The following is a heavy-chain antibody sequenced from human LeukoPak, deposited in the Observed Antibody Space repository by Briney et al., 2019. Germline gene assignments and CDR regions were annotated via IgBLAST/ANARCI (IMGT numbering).Heavy chain of an antibody. CDR3: ARGGRSYYGSASYYIGDN. CDR2: INWKGDST. V-gene: IGHV3-20*04. D-gene: IGHD3-10*01. CDR1: GFTFDDYG. Sequence: GGSLRLSCAASGFTFDDYGMSWVRQAPGKGLEWVSGINWKGDSTGYADSVKGRFTITRDNAKNSLYLQMSSLRADDKTVYYCARGGRSYYGSASYYIGDNWGQGTLVTVSS. J-gene: IGHJ4*02.